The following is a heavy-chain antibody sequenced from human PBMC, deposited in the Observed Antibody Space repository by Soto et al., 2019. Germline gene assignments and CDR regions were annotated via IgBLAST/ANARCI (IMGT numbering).Heavy chain of an antibody. V-gene: IGHV5-51*01. CDR1: GYSFTSYC. J-gene: IGHJ6*02. CDR2: IYPGDSDT. Sequence: PGESLKISCKGSGYSFTSYCIGWVRQMPGKGLELMGIIYPGDSDTRYSPSFQGHVTISADKSISTAYLQWSSLKASDTAMYYCASGFYGTPYYYGMDVWGQGTTVTVSS. CDR3: ASGFYGTPYYYGMDV. D-gene: IGHD3-10*01.